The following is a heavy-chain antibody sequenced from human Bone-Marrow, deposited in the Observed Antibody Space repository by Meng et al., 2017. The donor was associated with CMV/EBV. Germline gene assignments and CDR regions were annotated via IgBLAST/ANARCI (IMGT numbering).Heavy chain of an antibody. Sequence: KVSCKGSGYSFTSYWIGWVRQMPGKGLEWMGVIYPGDSDTRYSPSFQGQVTTSADESISTAYLQWSSLKASDTAMYYCARAYGSGSYFVNYYYGMDVWGQGTTVTVSS. CDR1: GYSFTSYW. V-gene: IGHV5-51*01. J-gene: IGHJ6*02. CDR3: ARAYGSGSYFVNYYYGMDV. D-gene: IGHD3-10*01. CDR2: IYPGDSDT.